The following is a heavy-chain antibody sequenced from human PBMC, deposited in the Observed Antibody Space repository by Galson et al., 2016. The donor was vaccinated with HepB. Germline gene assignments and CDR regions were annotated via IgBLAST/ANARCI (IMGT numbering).Heavy chain of an antibody. Sequence: SLRLSCAASEFTFRSYAMAWVRQAPGTGLDRVSGLSHSGGTTYYADSVKGRFTVSRDNSKNTRYLQMSSLRAEDTAVYYCAKDLWVRQQLAYYFDYWGQGTLVTVSS. V-gene: IGHV3-23*01. CDR2: LSHSGGTT. D-gene: IGHD6-13*01. J-gene: IGHJ4*02. CDR3: AKDLWVRQQLAYYFDY. CDR1: EFTFRSYA.